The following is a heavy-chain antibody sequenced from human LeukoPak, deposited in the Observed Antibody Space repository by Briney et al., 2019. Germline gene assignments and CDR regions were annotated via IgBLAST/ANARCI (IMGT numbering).Heavy chain of an antibody. Sequence: GGSLRLSCAASGFTFSSYSINWVRQAPGKGLEWVSSISSSSSYIYYADSVKGRFTISRDNAKNSLYLQMNSLRAEDTAVYYCARHSSLYYFDYWGQGTLVTVSS. J-gene: IGHJ4*02. V-gene: IGHV3-21*01. D-gene: IGHD3-22*01. CDR2: ISSSSSYI. CDR1: GFTFSSYS. CDR3: ARHSSLYYFDY.